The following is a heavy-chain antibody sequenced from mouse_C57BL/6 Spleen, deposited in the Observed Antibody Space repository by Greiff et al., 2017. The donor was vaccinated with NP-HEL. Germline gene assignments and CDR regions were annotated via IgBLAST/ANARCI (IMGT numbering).Heavy chain of an antibody. V-gene: IGHV1-69*01. CDR2: IDPSDSYT. Sequence: QVQLQQPGAELVMPGASVKLSCKASGYTFTSYWMHWVKQRPGQGLEWIGEIDPSDSYTNYNQKFKGKSTLTVDKSSSTAYMQLSSLTSEDSAVDYCAKSYYGSSYAAYWGQGTLVTVSA. CDR3: AKSYYGSSYAAY. CDR1: GYTFTSYW. D-gene: IGHD1-1*01. J-gene: IGHJ3*01.